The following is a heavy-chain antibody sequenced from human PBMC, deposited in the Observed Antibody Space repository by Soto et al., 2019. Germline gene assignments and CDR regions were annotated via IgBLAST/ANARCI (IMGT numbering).Heavy chain of an antibody. V-gene: IGHV3-13*01. J-gene: IGHJ3*02. CDR3: AAYNSYGDRAFDI. D-gene: IGHD4-17*01. CDR1: GFTFSSYS. CDR2: IGTAGDT. Sequence: GGSLILSCAASGFTFSSYSMNWVRQAPGKGLEWVSAIGTAGDTYYPGSVKGRFTISRENAKNSLYLQMNSLRAGDTAVYYCAAYNSYGDRAFDIWGQGTMVTVSS.